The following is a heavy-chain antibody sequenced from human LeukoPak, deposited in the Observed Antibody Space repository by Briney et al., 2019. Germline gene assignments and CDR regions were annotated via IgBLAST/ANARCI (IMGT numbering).Heavy chain of an antibody. V-gene: IGHV3-23*01. CDR1: VVSFTVDA. CDR2: ISGSGGST. CDR3: ATFLLSVWALGGATTTEAAFDY. D-gene: IGHD1-26*01. J-gene: IGHJ4*02. Sequence: GGSLRLSRAASVVSFTVDAMSSVPHAPRKGLGWVSGISGSGGSTYYADSVKGRFTISRDNSKNTLYLQMNCLRAEDTAVYYCATFLLSVWALGGATTTEAAFDYWGQGTLVTVSS.